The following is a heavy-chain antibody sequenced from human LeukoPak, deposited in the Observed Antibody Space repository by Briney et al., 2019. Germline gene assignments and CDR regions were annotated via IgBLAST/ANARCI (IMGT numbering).Heavy chain of an antibody. CDR3: ARGRPRPGGYSYSPFDY. CDR1: GGSFSGYY. Sequence: SETLSLTCAVYGGSFSGYYWSWIRQPPGKGLEWIGEINHSGSTNYNPSLKSRVTISVDTTKNQFSLKLSPVTGADTAVYYCARGRPRPGGYSYSPFDYWGQGTLVTVSS. D-gene: IGHD5-18*01. V-gene: IGHV4-34*01. J-gene: IGHJ4*02. CDR2: INHSGST.